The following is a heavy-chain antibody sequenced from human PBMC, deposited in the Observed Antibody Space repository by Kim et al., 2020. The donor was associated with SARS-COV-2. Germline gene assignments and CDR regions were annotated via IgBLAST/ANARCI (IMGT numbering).Heavy chain of an antibody. V-gene: IGHV3-48*02. CDR1: GFTFSSYS. J-gene: IGHJ4*02. CDR2: ISSSSSTI. CDR3: ARDHGWFYFDY. Sequence: GGSLRLSCAASGFTFSSYSMNWVRQAPGKGLEWVSSISSSSSTIYYADSVKGRFTISRDNAKNALYLQMNSRRDEDTAVYYCARDHGWFYFDYWGQGTLVTVSS. D-gene: IGHD6-19*01.